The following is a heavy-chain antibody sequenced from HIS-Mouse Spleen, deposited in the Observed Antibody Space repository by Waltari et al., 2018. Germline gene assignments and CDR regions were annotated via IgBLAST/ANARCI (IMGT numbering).Heavy chain of an antibody. CDR1: VGSIPSLSYS. Sequence: QLQRQHSGPGRVNPSETLPLPCIVSVGSIPSLSYSWGWTRQPPGKGLEWIGSIYYSGSTYYNPSLKSRVTISVDTSKNQFSLKLSSVTAADTAVYYCARGLKTVTDFDYWGQGTLVTVSS. CDR2: IYYSGST. V-gene: IGHV4-39*07. J-gene: IGHJ4*02. D-gene: IGHD4-4*01. CDR3: ARGLKTVTDFDY.